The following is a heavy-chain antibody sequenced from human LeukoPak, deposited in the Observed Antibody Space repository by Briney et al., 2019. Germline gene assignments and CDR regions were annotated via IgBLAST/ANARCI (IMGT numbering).Heavy chain of an antibody. D-gene: IGHD4-17*01. V-gene: IGHV3-74*01. CDR3: ARENNDYGDQNAFDI. Sequence: PGGSLRLSCAASGFTFSSYWMHWVRQAPGKGLVWVSRINSDGSSTSYADSVKGRFTISRDNAKNTLYLQMNSLRAEDTAVYYCARENNDYGDQNAFDIWGQGTMVTVSS. CDR2: INSDGSST. J-gene: IGHJ3*02. CDR1: GFTFSSYW.